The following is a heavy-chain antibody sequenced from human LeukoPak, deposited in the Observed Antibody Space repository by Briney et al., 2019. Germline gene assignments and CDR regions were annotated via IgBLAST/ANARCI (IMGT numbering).Heavy chain of an antibody. J-gene: IGHJ4*02. D-gene: IGHD3-10*01. Sequence: SGPTLVNPTQTLTLTCTFSGFSLSTRGMCVSWIRQPPGKALEWLARIDWDDDKYYSTSLKTRITISKDTSKNQVVLTMTNMDPVDTATYYCARTSTYGSGSSFDYWGQGTLVTVSS. CDR2: IDWDDDK. CDR1: GFSLSTRGMC. V-gene: IGHV2-70*11. CDR3: ARTSTYGSGSSFDY.